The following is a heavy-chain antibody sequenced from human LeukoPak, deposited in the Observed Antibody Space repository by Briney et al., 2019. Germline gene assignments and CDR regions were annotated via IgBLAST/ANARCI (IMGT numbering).Heavy chain of an antibody. V-gene: IGHV3-30-3*01. CDR1: GFTFSSYA. Sequence: PGRSLRLSCAASGFTFSSYAMHWVRQAPGKGLEWVAVISYDGSNKYYADSVKGRFTISRDNSKNTLYLQMNSLRAEDTAVYYCTRRYHYDSSGNYKGDYWGQGTLVTVSS. J-gene: IGHJ4*02. CDR3: TRRYHYDSSGNYKGDY. CDR2: ISYDGSNK. D-gene: IGHD3-22*01.